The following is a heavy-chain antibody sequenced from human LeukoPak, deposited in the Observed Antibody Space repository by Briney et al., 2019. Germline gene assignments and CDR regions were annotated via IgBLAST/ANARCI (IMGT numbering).Heavy chain of an antibody. CDR1: GFTFSTYS. V-gene: IGHV3-21*01. CDR3: AREIAEGFDY. Sequence: PGGSLRLSCAASGFTFSTYSMNWVRQAPGEGLEWVSSIGGTGTSIYYADSVKGRFTISRDNPKNSLYLQMNSLRAEDTAVYYCAREIAEGFDYWGQGTLVTVSS. CDR2: IGGTGTSI. J-gene: IGHJ4*02.